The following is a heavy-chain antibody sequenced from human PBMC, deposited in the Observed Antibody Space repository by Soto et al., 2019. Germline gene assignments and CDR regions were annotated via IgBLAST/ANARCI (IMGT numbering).Heavy chain of an antibody. CDR2: IKSKTDGGTT. CDR3: TTSGGGHYDSSGYNYYYYGMDV. CDR1: GFTFSNAW. D-gene: IGHD3-22*01. Sequence: EVQLVESGGGLVKPGGSLRLSCAASGFTFSNAWMNWVRQAPGKGLEWVGRIKSKTDGGTTDYAAPVKGRFTISRDDSKNPLYLQMNSLKTEDTAVYYCTTSGGGHYDSSGYNYYYYGMDVWGQGTTVTVSS. J-gene: IGHJ6*02. V-gene: IGHV3-15*07.